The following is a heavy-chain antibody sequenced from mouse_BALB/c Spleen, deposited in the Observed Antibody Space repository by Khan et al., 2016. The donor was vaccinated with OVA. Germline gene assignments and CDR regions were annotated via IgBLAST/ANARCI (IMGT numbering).Heavy chain of an antibody. CDR2: ISYSGNT. J-gene: IGHJ2*01. V-gene: IGHV3-2*02. Sequence: EVELVESGPGLVKPSQSLSLTCTVTGFSITSDYAWNWIRQFPGNKLEWMGYISYSGNTKYNPSLKSRISITRDPSKNQFFLQLNSVTIEDTATYYCARVYGGDFDYWGQGTTLTVSS. CDR3: ARVYGGDFDY. D-gene: IGHD1-1*01. CDR1: GFSITSDYA.